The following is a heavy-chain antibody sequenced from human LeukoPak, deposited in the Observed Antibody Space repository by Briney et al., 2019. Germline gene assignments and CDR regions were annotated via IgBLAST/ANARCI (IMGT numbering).Heavy chain of an antibody. V-gene: IGHV3-64*02. CDR2: ISRSGNTT. J-gene: IGHJ4*02. D-gene: IGHD6-13*01. CDR1: GFSFRSYA. CDR3: ATPGSS. Sequence: GRSLRLSCAASGFSFRSYAMHWVRQAPGKGLEYVSAISRSGNTTYYADSVKGRFIVSRDNSKKTLFLQMSDLRPEDTAVYYCATPGSSWGQGSPVIVSS.